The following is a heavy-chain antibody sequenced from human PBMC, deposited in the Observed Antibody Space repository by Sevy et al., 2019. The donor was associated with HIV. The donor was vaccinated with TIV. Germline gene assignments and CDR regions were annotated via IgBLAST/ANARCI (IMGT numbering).Heavy chain of an antibody. V-gene: IGHV1-18*01. J-gene: IGHJ4*02. CDR3: ARDSLILGAAGTMRDYCDY. Sequence: ASVKVSCEASGYPFKTFGISWVRQAPGQGLEWLGWISPYNDNKKYAQKVQGRVTMTTDTSTSTASMELRRLRSDDTALYYCARDSLILGAAGTMRDYCDYWGKGTLVTVSS. CDR1: GYPFKTFG. CDR2: ISPYNDNK. D-gene: IGHD6-13*01.